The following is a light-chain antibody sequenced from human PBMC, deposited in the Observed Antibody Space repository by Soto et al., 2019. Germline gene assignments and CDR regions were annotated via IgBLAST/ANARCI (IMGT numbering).Light chain of an antibody. J-gene: IGLJ1*01. Sequence: QSALTQPASVSGSPGQSITISCTGTSSDVGGYNYVSWYQQHPGKAPKLMIYDVSNRPSGVSNRFSGSKSGNTASPTISGLQAEDEADYYCSSYTSSNTYVFGTGTKVTVL. CDR2: DVS. V-gene: IGLV2-14*01. CDR1: SSDVGGYNY. CDR3: SSYTSSNTYV.